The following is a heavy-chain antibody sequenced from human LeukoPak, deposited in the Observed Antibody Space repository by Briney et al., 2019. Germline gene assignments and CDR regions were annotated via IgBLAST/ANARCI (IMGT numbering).Heavy chain of an antibody. CDR2: IYTGGST. D-gene: IGHD5-18*01. J-gene: IGHJ5*02. Sequence: PPETLSLTCTVSGGSISSGSYYWSWIRQPAGKGLEWIGRIYTGGSTNYNPSLKSRVTISVDTSKNQFSLKLSSVTAADTAVYYCARGFPGGYSYGSNWFDPWGQGTLVTVSS. CDR1: GGSISSGSYY. CDR3: ARGFPGGYSYGSNWFDP. V-gene: IGHV4-61*02.